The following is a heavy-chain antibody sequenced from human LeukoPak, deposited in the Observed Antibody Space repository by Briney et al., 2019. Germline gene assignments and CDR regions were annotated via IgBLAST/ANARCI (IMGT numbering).Heavy chain of an antibody. D-gene: IGHD3-3*01. CDR1: GGSFSGYY. CDR3: ARASSNYEVDY. V-gene: IGHV4-34*01. J-gene: IGHJ4*02. CDR2: INHSGST. Sequence: SETLSLTGAVYGGSFSGYYWSWIRKPPGKGLEWIGEINHSGSTNYNPSLKSRVTISVDTSKNQFSLKLSSVTATDTAVYYCARASSNYEVDYWGQGTLVTVSS.